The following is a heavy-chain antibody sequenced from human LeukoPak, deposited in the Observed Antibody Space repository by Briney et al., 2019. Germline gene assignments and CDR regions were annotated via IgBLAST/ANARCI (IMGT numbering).Heavy chain of an antibody. V-gene: IGHV1-46*01. CDR2: INPSGGRT. J-gene: IGHJ6*03. CDR3: ARATIFGGVYYYYMDV. Sequence: GSPVKLSCKASGYTFTRYYMHWGRQAPGPGLEWMGIINPSGGRTSYAQKFQGRVTIARDMSTSTVYMELSSLRSEDTAVYFCARATIFGGVYYYYMDVWGKGATVTVSS. D-gene: IGHD3-3*01. CDR1: GYTFTRYY.